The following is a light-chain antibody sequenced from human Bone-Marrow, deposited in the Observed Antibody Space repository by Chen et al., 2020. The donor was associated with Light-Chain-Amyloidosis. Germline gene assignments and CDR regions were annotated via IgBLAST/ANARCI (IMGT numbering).Light chain of an antibody. Sequence: QSALTQPASVSGSPGQSITISCTGTSSDVGGDNHVSWYQQHPDKAPKRMIYEVTNRPSWVPDRFSGSKSDNTASLTISRLQTEDEADYFCSSYTITNTLVFGSCTRVTVL. V-gene: IGLV2-14*01. J-gene: IGLJ1*01. CDR2: EVT. CDR3: SSYTITNTLV. CDR1: SSDVGGDNH.